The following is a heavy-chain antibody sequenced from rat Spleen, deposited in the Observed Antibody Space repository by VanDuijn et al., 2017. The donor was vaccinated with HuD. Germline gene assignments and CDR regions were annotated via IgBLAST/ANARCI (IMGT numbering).Heavy chain of an antibody. CDR3: ARSDGTHYYLPFAY. J-gene: IGHJ3*01. CDR1: GHSISSSYR. CDR2: INSAGST. V-gene: IGHV3-3*01. Sequence: VQLQESGPGLVKPSQSLSVICSVTGHSISSSYRWNWIRKFPGSKLEWMGYINSAGSTNYNPSLKSRISITRDTSKNQFFLQVNSVSTEDTATYYCARSDGTHYYLPFAYWGQGTLVTVSS. D-gene: IGHD1-12*02.